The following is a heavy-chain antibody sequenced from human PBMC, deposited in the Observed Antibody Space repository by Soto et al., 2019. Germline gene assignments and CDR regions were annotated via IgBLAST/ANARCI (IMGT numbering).Heavy chain of an antibody. CDR2: IYHSGST. CDR1: GGSIRSSNW. V-gene: IGHV4-4*02. CDR3: AKCITALGPIDY. Sequence: QVQLQESGPGLVKPSGTLSLTCAVSGGSIRSSNWWSWVRQPPGKGLEWIGEIYHSGSTNYNPSLKSRVXXXVXXSKNQSSLKLSSVTAADTAVYYCAKCITALGPIDYWGQGTLVTVSS. D-gene: IGHD6-6*01. J-gene: IGHJ4*02.